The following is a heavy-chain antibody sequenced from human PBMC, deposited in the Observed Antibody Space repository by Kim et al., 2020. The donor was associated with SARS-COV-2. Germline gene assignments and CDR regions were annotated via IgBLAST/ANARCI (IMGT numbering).Heavy chain of an antibody. Sequence: GGSLRLSCAASGFTISSYWMTWVRQAPGKGLEWVANIKQDGSQKYYVDSVKGRFTISRDNAKNSLYLQMNSLRVEDTAVYYCVREIGGAGSYWGLGTLVT. CDR3: VREIGGAGSY. CDR1: GFTISSYW. D-gene: IGHD1-26*01. V-gene: IGHV3-7*01. J-gene: IGHJ4*02. CDR2: IKQDGSQK.